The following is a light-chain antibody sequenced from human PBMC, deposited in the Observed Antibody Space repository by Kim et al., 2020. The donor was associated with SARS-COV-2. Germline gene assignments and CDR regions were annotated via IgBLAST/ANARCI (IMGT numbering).Light chain of an antibody. CDR3: SSYTSSSTDV. V-gene: IGLV2-18*02. Sequence: QSALTHPPSVSGSPGQSVTISCTGTSSDVGYYNRVSWYQEPPGTAPKLMIYDVSYRPSGVPDRFSGSKSGNTASLTISGLQAEDEADYYCSSYTSSSTDVFGTGNKVTVL. J-gene: IGLJ1*01. CDR1: SSDVGYYNR. CDR2: DVS.